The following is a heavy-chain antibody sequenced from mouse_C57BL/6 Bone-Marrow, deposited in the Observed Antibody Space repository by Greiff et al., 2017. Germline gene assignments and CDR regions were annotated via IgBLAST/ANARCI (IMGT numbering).Heavy chain of an antibody. J-gene: IGHJ2*01. CDR2: IDPEDGEN. V-gene: IGHV14-2*01. CDR1: GFNIKDYY. D-gene: IGHD1-1*01. CDR3: TSSLIYYGTNI. Sequence: VQLKESGAELVKPGASVKLSCTASGFNIKDYYIHWVKQRTEQGLEWIGRIDPEDGENKYAPKFQDKATITADTSSNTAYLQLSSLTSEDTAVYCCTSSLIYYGTNIWGQGTTLTVSS.